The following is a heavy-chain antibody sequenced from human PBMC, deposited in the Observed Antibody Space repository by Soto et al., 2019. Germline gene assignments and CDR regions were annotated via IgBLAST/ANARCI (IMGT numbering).Heavy chain of an antibody. CDR3: VRGFSDY. CDR2: IITDGSAT. J-gene: IGHJ4*02. D-gene: IGHD3-3*01. CDR1: GFTFSSYW. V-gene: IGHV3-74*01. Sequence: EVQLVESGGGLVQPGGSLRLSCAASGFTFSSYWMHWVRQVPGQGLVWVLRIITDGSATNYADSVKGRFTISRDNAKNTVYLQMNSLRAEDTAVYYCVRGFSDYWGQGTLVTVSS.